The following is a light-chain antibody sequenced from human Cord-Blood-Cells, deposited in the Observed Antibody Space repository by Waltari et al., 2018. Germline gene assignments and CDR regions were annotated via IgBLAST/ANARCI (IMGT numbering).Light chain of an antibody. V-gene: IGLV9-49*01. CDR1: SGYSNYK. J-gene: IGLJ3*02. CDR2: VGTGGIVG. CDR3: GADHGSGSNFVWV. Sequence: QPVLTQPPSASASPGASVTLTCTLSSGYSNYKVDWYQQRPGKGPRFVMRVGTGGIVGSKGDGIPYRFAVLGSGLKRYLTIKNIQEEDESDYHCGADHGSGSNFVWVFGGGTKLTVL.